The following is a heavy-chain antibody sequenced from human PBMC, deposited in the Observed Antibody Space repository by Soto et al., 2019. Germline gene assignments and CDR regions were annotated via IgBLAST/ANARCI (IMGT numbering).Heavy chain of an antibody. J-gene: IGHJ6*02. V-gene: IGHV4-59*01. CDR1: GGSISSYY. D-gene: IGHD3-9*01. CDR2: IYYSGST. CDR3: ARQLTRLYYDGMDV. Sequence: QVQLQESGPGLVKPSETLSLTCTVSGGSISSYYWSWIRQPPGKGLEWIGYIYYSGSTNYNPSLKRRVTISVDTYKNQFSLKLSSVTAADTAVYYCARQLTRLYYDGMDVWGQGTTVTVSS.